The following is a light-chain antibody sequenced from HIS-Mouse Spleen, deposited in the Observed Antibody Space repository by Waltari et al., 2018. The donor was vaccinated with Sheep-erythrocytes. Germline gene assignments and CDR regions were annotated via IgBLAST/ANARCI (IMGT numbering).Light chain of an antibody. CDR3: QQFNSYLYT. CDR1: QGIGRA. Sequence: AIQLTQSPSSLSASVGDRVTITCRASQGIGRALACYQQKPGKAPKLLIYDASSLESGVPSRFSGSGSGTDFTLTISSLQPEDFATYYCQQFNSYLYTFGQGTKLEIK. CDR2: DAS. V-gene: IGKV1-13*02. J-gene: IGKJ2*01.